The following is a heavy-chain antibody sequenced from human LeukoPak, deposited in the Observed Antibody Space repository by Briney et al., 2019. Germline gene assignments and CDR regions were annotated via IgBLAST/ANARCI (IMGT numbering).Heavy chain of an antibody. CDR2: INPNSGGT. D-gene: IGHD2-15*01. CDR1: GYTFTGYY. J-gene: IGHJ4*02. CDR3: ARARVVVVVAAKGGLMDY. Sequence: ASVKVSCKASGYTFTGYYMHWVRQAPGQGLEWMGWINPNSGGTNYAQKLQGRVTMTRDTSISTAYMELSRLRSDDTAVYYCARARVVVVVAAKGGLMDYWGQGTLVTVSS. V-gene: IGHV1-2*02.